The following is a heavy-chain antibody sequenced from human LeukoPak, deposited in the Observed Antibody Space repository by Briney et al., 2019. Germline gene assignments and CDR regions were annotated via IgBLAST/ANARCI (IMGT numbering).Heavy chain of an antibody. CDR3: AGQGSDSSGLTPHFHDY. CDR2: ISYDGSNK. V-gene: IGHV3-30-3*01. J-gene: IGHJ4*02. Sequence: GGSLRLSCAASGFTFSSYAMHWVRQAPGKGLEWVAVISYDGSNKYYADSVKGRFTISRDNSKNTLYLQMNSLRAEDTAVYYCAGQGSDSSGLTPHFHDYWGQGTLVTVSS. D-gene: IGHD3-22*01. CDR1: GFTFSSYA.